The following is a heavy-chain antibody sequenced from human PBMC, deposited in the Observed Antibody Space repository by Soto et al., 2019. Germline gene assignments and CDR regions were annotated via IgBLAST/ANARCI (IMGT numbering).Heavy chain of an antibody. D-gene: IGHD6-19*01. CDR1: GGTIRSPDW. V-gene: IGHV4-4*02. J-gene: IGHJ5*02. CDR3: ARGRGRYSSGWSWFDP. CDR2: IFQSGST. Sequence: SETLSLTCGVSGGTIRSPDWWTWVRQPPGKGLEWIGEIFQSGSTNYTPSLESRVTISVDKSKNQFSLTLTSVTAADTAVYFCARGRGRYSSGWSWFDPWGQGILVTVSS.